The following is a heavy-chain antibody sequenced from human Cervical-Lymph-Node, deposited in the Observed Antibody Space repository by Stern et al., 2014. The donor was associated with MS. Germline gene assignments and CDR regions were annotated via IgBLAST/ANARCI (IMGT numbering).Heavy chain of an antibody. D-gene: IGHD1-7*01. J-gene: IGHJ5*02. Sequence: VQLEESGGGLVQPGESLRLSCAVSGFTFSNYWMNWVRPAPGKGLEWVASIKSDGSEKSYVDSVKGRFTISRDNAKHSLYLQMNSLRAEDTAVYYCARAVRELGTWGQGTLVTVSS. CDR1: GFTFSNYW. CDR3: ARAVRELGT. V-gene: IGHV3-7*01. CDR2: IKSDGSEK.